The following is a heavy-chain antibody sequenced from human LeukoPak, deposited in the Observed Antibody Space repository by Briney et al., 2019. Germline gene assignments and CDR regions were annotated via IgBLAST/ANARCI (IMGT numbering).Heavy chain of an antibody. CDR1: GASFSGYY. CDR3: ARAPGLVPFDY. D-gene: IGHD2-8*02. CDR2: INHSGST. J-gene: IGHJ4*02. V-gene: IGHV4-34*01. Sequence: SETLSLTCAVYGASFSGYYWSWIRQPPGKGLEWIGEINHSGSTNYNPSLKSRVTISVDTSKNQFSLKLSSVTAADTAVYYCARAPGLVPFDYWGQGTLVTVSS.